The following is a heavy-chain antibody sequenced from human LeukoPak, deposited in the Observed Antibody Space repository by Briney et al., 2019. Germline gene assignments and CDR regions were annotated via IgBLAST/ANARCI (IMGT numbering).Heavy chain of an antibody. CDR2: ISWNSGSI. CDR1: GFTFDDYA. CDR3: ARDKNNRILMPRVDAFDF. V-gene: IGHV3-9*01. J-gene: IGHJ3*01. D-gene: IGHD1-14*01. Sequence: GRTLRLSCAASGFTFDDYATHWVRQAPGKGLEWVSGISWNSGSIGYADSVKGRFTISRDNAKNSLYLQMNSLRAEDTAVYFCARDKNNRILMPRVDAFDFWGQGTMVTVSS.